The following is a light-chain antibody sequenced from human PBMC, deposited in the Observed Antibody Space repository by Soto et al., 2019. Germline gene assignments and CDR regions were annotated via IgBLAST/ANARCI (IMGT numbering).Light chain of an antibody. CDR1: QSVSSSY. CDR2: ATT. J-gene: IGKJ2*01. CDR3: QQFGNSLYT. V-gene: IGKV3-20*01. Sequence: EIVLTQSPGTLSLSPGERATLSCRASQSVSSSYLAWYQQKPGQAPRLLMYATTTRAAGIPDRFRGSGSGTDFTLTISRLEPEDFAVYFCQQFGNSLYTFGQGTRLEIK.